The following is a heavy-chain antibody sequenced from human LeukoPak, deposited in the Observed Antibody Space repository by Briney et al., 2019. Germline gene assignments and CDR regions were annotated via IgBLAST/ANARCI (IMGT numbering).Heavy chain of an antibody. J-gene: IGHJ3*02. D-gene: IGHD4/OR15-4a*01. CDR2: MNSNSGNT. CDR1: GYTFTSYD. Sequence: ASVKVSCKASGYTFTSYDINWVRQATGQGREWMGWMNSNSGNTGYAQKFQGRVTMTRTTSISTAYMELSSLRSEDTAVYYCAKRLLRDYGGHGAFDIWGQGTMVTVSS. CDR3: AKRLLRDYGGHGAFDI. V-gene: IGHV1-8*01.